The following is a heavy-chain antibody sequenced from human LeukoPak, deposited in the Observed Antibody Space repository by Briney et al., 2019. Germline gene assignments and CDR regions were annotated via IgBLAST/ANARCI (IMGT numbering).Heavy chain of an antibody. Sequence: GGSLRLSCAASGFTFSSSAMSWVRQAPGKGLEWVSSISGSGGSPYYADSVKGRFTISRDNSKNTLYLQMNSLRAEDTAVYYCAKDWGRQGRAFDIWGQGTMVTVSS. CDR1: GFTFSSSA. D-gene: IGHD3-16*01. V-gene: IGHV3-23*01. CDR2: ISGSGGSP. J-gene: IGHJ3*02. CDR3: AKDWGRQGRAFDI.